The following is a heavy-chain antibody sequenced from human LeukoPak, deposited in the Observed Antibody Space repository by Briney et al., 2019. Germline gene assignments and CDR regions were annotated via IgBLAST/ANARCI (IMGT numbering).Heavy chain of an antibody. V-gene: IGHV3-7*01. CDR2: INQDGRVK. J-gene: IGHJ4*02. CDR1: GFTFPNYC. CDR3: ARDRDDGGFEY. D-gene: IGHD4-23*01. Sequence: PGGSLRLSCAASGFTFPNYCMSWVRQASVKGLEWVANINQDGRVKQYVDSMKGRFTISRDNAKNSLYLQMNSLRAEDTAVYYCARDRDDGGFEYWGQGTLVTVSS.